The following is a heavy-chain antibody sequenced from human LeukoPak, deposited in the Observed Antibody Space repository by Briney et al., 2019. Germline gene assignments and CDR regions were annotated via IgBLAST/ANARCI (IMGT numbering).Heavy chain of an antibody. J-gene: IGHJ4*02. CDR2: ISGSGGST. D-gene: IGHD3-22*01. CDR1: GFTFSIYA. V-gene: IGHV3-23*01. Sequence: GGSLRLSCAASGFTFSIYAMSWVRQAPGKGLEWVSAISGSGGSTYYADSVKGRFTISRDNSKNTLYLQMNSLRAEDTAVYYCAKGYYDSSGYYYGQGYHFDYWGQGTLVTVSS. CDR3: AKGYYDSSGYYYGQGYHFDY.